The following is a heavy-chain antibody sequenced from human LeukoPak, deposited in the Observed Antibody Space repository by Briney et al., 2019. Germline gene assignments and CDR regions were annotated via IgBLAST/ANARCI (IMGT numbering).Heavy chain of an antibody. D-gene: IGHD4-17*01. Sequence: GGSLRLSCAVSGFTFGNYGMHWVRQAPGKGLEWVALISYDGSSEYYAGSVKGRFTISRDNSKITVCLQMNSLKAEDTAVYYCAKELYNYGDYGAEGLDVGGQGTTVTVS. CDR2: ISYDGSSE. J-gene: IGHJ6*02. V-gene: IGHV3-30*18. CDR1: GFTFGNYG. CDR3: AKELYNYGDYGAEGLDV.